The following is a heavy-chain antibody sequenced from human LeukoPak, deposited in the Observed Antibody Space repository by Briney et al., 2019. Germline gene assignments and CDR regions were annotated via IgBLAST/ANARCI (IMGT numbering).Heavy chain of an antibody. D-gene: IGHD3-9*01. Sequence: GRSLRLXCAASGFTFDDYAMHWVRQAPGKGLEWVSGISWNSGSIGYADSVKGRFTISRDNAKNSLYLQMNSLRAEDMALYYCAKDASGYPRSPFDYWGQGTLVTVSS. J-gene: IGHJ4*02. V-gene: IGHV3-9*03. CDR3: AKDASGYPRSPFDY. CDR1: GFTFDDYA. CDR2: ISWNSGSI.